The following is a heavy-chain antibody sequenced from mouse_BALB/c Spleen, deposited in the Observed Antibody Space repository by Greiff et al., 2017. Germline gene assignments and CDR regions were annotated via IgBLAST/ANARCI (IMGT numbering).Heavy chain of an antibody. CDR1: GFSLTSYG. V-gene: IGHV2-2*02. CDR3: ARNDYDEVMDY. CDR2: IWSGGST. D-gene: IGHD2-4*01. J-gene: IGHJ4*01. Sequence: VKVVESGPGLVQPSQSLSITCTVSGFSLTSYGVHWVRQSPGKGLEWLGVIWSGGSTDYNAAFISRLSISKDNSKSQVFFKMNSLQANDTAIYYCARNDYDEVMDYWGQGTSVTVSS.